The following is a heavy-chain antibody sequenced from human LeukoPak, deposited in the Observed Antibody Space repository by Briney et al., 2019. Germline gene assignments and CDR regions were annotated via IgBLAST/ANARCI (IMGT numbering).Heavy chain of an antibody. CDR1: GYSFISCW. J-gene: IGHJ5*02. CDR3: ARHARYSSSWYWFDP. V-gene: IGHV5-51*01. CDR2: IYPGDCNT. D-gene: IGHD6-13*01. Sequence: GASLQISSQASGYSFISCWIAWVRQMPGKGLEWMGIIYPGDCNTRYSPSFQGQVTMSVDTSINTAYLQLSSLKASDTAMYYCARHARYSSSWYWFDPWGQGTLVTVSS.